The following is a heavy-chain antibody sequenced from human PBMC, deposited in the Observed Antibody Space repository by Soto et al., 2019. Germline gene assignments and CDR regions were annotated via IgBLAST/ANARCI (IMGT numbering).Heavy chain of an antibody. CDR3: ARSGSGSSLVRIDY. D-gene: IGHD6-6*01. Sequence: PSETLSLTCAVYGGSFSGYYWSWIRQPPGKGLEWIGEINHSGSTNYNPSLKSRVTISVDTSKNQFSLKLSSLTAADTAVYYCARSGSGSSLVRIDYWGQGARVTVAS. CDR2: INHSGST. V-gene: IGHV4-34*01. J-gene: IGHJ4*02. CDR1: GGSFSGYY.